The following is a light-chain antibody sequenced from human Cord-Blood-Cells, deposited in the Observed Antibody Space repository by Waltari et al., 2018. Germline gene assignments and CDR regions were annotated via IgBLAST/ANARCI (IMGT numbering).Light chain of an antibody. J-gene: IGKJ2*01. CDR3: QQSYSTPYT. Sequence: DIQMTQSPSSLSASVGDSVTLTCRASQSISSYLNWYQQKPGKAPKLLIYAASSLQSGVPSRFSGSGSGTDVTITMSSLQPEDFATYYCQQSYSTPYTFGQGTKLEIK. CDR2: AAS. V-gene: IGKV1-39*01. CDR1: QSISSY.